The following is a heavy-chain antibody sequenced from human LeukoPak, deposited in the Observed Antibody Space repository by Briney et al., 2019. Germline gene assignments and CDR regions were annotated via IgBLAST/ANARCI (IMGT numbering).Heavy chain of an antibody. CDR2: IKLDGSEK. Sequence: GGSLRLSCVASGFTFGKYWMSWVRQAPGKGLEWVANIKLDGSEKNYVDSVKGRFTISRDNTKNSLYLQMNSLKTEDTAVYYCTTSPDYYDSSGYCSYWGQGTLVTVSS. V-gene: IGHV3-7*03. CDR3: TTSPDYYDSSGYCSY. CDR1: GFTFGKYW. D-gene: IGHD3-22*01. J-gene: IGHJ4*02.